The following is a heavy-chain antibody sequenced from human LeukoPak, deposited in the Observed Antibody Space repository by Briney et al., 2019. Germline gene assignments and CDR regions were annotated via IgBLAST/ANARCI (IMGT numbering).Heavy chain of an antibody. V-gene: IGHV3-48*02. D-gene: IGHD4/OR15-4a*01. Sequence: GGSLRLSCAASGFTFSSYSINWVRQAPGKGVEGVSYISSFSSTIYYADSVKGGFTISRDNAKNSLYLQMNSLRDEDTAVYYCARGSYGAVDYWGQGTLVTISS. CDR3: ARGSYGAVDY. CDR2: ISSFSSTI. J-gene: IGHJ4*02. CDR1: GFTFSSYS.